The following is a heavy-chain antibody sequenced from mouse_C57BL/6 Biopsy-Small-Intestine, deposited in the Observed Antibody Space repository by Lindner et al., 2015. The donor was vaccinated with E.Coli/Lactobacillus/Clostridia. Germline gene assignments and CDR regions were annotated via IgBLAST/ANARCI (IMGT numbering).Heavy chain of an antibody. V-gene: IGHV2-9-1*01. CDR3: ALIYYGNHGAMDY. D-gene: IGHD2-1*01. CDR2: IWTGGGT. CDR1: GFSLTSYA. J-gene: IGHJ4*01. Sequence: VQLQESGPGLVAPSQSLSITCTVSGFSLTSYAINWVRQPPGKGLEWLGVIWTGGGTNYNSALKSRLSFSKDNSKSQVFLKMNSLQTDDTARYYCALIYYGNHGAMDYWGQGTSVTVSS.